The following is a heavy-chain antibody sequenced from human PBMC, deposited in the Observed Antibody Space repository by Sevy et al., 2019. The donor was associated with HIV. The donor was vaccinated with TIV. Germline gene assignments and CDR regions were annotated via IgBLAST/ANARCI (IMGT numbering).Heavy chain of an antibody. CDR1: GYTFTSYG. Sequence: ASVKVSCKASGYTFTSYGISWVRQAPGQGLEWMGWISAYNGNTNYAQKLQGRVTMTTDTSTSTAYMELRSLRSDDTAVYYCARVRSQQLLYYYMDVWGKGTTVTVSS. CDR2: ISAYNGNT. J-gene: IGHJ6*03. D-gene: IGHD6-13*01. CDR3: ARVRSQQLLYYYMDV. V-gene: IGHV1-18*01.